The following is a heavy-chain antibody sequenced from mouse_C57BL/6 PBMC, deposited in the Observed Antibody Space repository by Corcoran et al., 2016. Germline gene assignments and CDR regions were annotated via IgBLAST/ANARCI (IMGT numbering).Heavy chain of an antibody. D-gene: IGHD2-1*01. V-gene: IGHV1-76*01. CDR3: ARGGLLPSFDY. J-gene: IGHJ2*01. Sequence: QLQLKQSGAELVRPGASMKLSCKASGYTFTDYYINWVKQRPGQGLEWIARIYPGSGNTYYNEKFKGKATLTAEKSSSTAYMQLSSLTSEDSAVYFCARGGLLPSFDYCGQGTTLTVSS. CDR1: GYTFTDYY. CDR2: IYPGSGNT.